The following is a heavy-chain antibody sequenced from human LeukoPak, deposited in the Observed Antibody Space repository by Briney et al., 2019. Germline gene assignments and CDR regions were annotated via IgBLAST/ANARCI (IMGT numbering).Heavy chain of an antibody. D-gene: IGHD1-14*01. V-gene: IGHV4-30-4*08. CDR2: IYYSGST. Sequence: PSETLSLTCTVSGGSISSGDYYWSWIRQPPGKGLEWIGYIYYSGSTYYNPSLKSRVTISVDTSKNQFSLKLSSVTAADTAVYYRARGRRGTLGFSNSYYYYYYMDVWGKGTTVTVSS. J-gene: IGHJ6*03. CDR3: ARGRRGTLGFSNSYYYYYYMDV. CDR1: GGSISSGDYY.